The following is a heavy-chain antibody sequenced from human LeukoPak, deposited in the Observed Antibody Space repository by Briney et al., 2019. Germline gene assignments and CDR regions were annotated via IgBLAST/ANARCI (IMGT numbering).Heavy chain of an antibody. J-gene: IGHJ4*02. V-gene: IGHV4-38-2*02. CDR1: GYSISSGYY. D-gene: IGHD3-3*01. Sequence: SETLSLTCTVSGYSISSGYYWGWIRQPPGKGLEWIGSIYHSGSTYYNPSLKSRVTISVDTSKNQFSLKLSSVTAADTAVYYCARVPQQITIFGVVPYYFDYWGQRTLVTVSS. CDR2: IYHSGST. CDR3: ARVPQQITIFGVVPYYFDY.